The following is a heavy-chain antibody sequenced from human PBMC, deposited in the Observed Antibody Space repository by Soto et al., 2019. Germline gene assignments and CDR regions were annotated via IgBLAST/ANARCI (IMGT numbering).Heavy chain of an antibody. CDR3: ARVRDSFDP. D-gene: IGHD3-3*01. V-gene: IGHV4-34*01. Sequence: LSPTCILSVPPVSSCAYYWNWTRQPTVKGLEWIGEIDHRGYTNYNPCLKSRVTISLDTSKNQFSLRLTSVTAADTAVYYCARVRDSFDPWGQGTLVTVSS. CDR2: IDHRGYT. J-gene: IGHJ5*02. CDR1: VPPVSSCAYY.